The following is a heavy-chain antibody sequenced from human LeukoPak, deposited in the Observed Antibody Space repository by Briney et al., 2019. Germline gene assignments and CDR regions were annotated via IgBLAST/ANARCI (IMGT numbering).Heavy chain of an antibody. CDR2: IYSGGST. D-gene: IGHD3-10*01. J-gene: IGHJ4*02. Sequence: GGSLRLSCAASGFTVSSNYMSWVRQAPGKGLEWVSVIYSGGSTFYADSVKGRFTISRDNSKNSLYLQMNSLRDEDTAVYYCARDTTHYYGSGSYFTLDYWGQGTLVTVSS. CDR1: GFTVSSNY. V-gene: IGHV3-66*01. CDR3: ARDTTHYYGSGSYFTLDY.